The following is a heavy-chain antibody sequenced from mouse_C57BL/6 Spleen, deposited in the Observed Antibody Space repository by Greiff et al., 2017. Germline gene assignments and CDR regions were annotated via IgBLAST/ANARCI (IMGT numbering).Heavy chain of an antibody. CDR3: ARHGVGSSYGYLDY. D-gene: IGHD1-1*01. Sequence: DVMLVESGGDLVKPGGSLKFSCAASGFTFSSYGMSWVRQTPDKRLEWVATLGSGGSYTYYPDSVKGRFTISRDNAKNTLYLQKSSLKSEDTAMYYCARHGVGSSYGYLDYWGQGTTLTVSS. J-gene: IGHJ2*01. CDR2: LGSGGSYT. V-gene: IGHV5-6*02. CDR1: GFTFSSYG.